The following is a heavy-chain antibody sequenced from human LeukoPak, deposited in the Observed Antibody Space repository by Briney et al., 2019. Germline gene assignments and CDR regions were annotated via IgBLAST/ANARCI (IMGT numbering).Heavy chain of an antibody. CDR3: ARECSSSWGPFDY. V-gene: IGHV1-46*03. Sequence: ALLRVSCKASGLTFTRYYMHCVRRAGGQGLEGRGIIYPSVVMTTYAPKFQRRVTMTTDTSASTVYMELSSLRSEDTAVYYCARECSSSWGPFDYWGQGTLVTVSS. J-gene: IGHJ4*02. CDR1: GLTFTRYY. D-gene: IGHD6-6*01. CDR2: IYPSVVMT.